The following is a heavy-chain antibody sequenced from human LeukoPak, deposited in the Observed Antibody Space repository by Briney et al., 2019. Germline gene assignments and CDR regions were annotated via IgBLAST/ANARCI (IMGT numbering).Heavy chain of an antibody. CDR3: ARQRGGRFGELSDYFDY. J-gene: IGHJ4*02. V-gene: IGHV5-51*01. D-gene: IGHD3-10*01. CDR1: GYSFTNYW. CDR2: IYPGDSDT. Sequence: GESLKISCKGSGYSFTNYWIGWVRQMPGKGLEWMGIIYPGDSDTRYSPSFQGQVTISADKSISTAYLQWSSLKASDTAMYYCARQRGGRFGELSDYFDYWGQGTLVTVSS.